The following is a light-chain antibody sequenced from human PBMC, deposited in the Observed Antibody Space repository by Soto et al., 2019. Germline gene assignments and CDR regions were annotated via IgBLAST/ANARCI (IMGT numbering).Light chain of an antibody. CDR3: QSYDSSLSVV. J-gene: IGLJ2*01. V-gene: IGLV1-40*01. CDR1: SSNIGAGYD. CDR2: ANN. Sequence: QSVLTQPPSVSGAPGQRVTISCTGSSSNIGAGYDVHWYQQLPGTAPKLLIYANNNRPSGVPDRFSGSKSGTPASLSITGLQAEDEADYHCQSYDSSLSVVFGGGTTRT.